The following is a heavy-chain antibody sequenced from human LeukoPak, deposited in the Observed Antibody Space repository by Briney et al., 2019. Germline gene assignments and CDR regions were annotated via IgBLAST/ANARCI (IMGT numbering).Heavy chain of an antibody. V-gene: IGHV3-53*01. Sequence: GGSLRLSCAASGFTVSSNYMSWVRQAPGKGLEWVSVIYSGGSTYYADSVKGRFTISRDNSKNTLYLQMNSLRAEDTAVYYCASSDSSGYYTLFDYWGQGTLVTVSS. CDR2: IYSGGST. D-gene: IGHD3-22*01. CDR1: GFTVSSNY. CDR3: ASSDSSGYYTLFDY. J-gene: IGHJ4*02.